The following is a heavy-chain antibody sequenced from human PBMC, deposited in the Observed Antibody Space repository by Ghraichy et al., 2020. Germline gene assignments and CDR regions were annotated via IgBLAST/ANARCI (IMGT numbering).Heavy chain of an antibody. D-gene: IGHD3-3*01. Sequence: GGSLRLSCVASGFTFSSYCMSWVRQAPGKGLEWVANIKQDGSEKYYVDSVKGRFTISRDNAKNSLYLQMNSLRAEDTAVYYCARQLSMDRNSYYDFWSGYSPYGMDVWGQGTTVTVSS. CDR2: IKQDGSEK. V-gene: IGHV3-7*01. CDR3: ARQLSMDRNSYYDFWSGYSPYGMDV. J-gene: IGHJ6*02. CDR1: GFTFSSYC.